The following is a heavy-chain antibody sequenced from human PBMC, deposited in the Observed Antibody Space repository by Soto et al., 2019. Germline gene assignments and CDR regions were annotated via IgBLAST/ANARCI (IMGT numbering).Heavy chain of an antibody. J-gene: IGHJ3*02. CDR2: INPNSGGT. D-gene: IGHD5-12*01. CDR1: GYTFTGYY. CDR3: ARDLRYSGSKDAFDI. Sequence: ASVKVSCKASGYTFTGYYMHWVRQAPGQGLEWMGWINPNSGGTNYAQKFQGWVTMTRDTSISTAYMELSRLRSDDTAVYYCARDLRYSGSKDAFDIWGQGTMVTVSS. V-gene: IGHV1-2*04.